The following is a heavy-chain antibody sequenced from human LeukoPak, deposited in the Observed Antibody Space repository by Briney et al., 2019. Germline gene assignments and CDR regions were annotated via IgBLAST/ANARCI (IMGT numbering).Heavy chain of an antibody. CDR1: GFIVSNNY. D-gene: IGHD1-26*01. Sequence: GGSLRLSCAGSGFIVSNNYISWVRQAPGKGLEWVSVIYSGGKTYYADSVKGRCTISRDNAKNSLYLQINSLRAEDTAVYYCAKLATVGHAFDIWGQGTMVTVSS. J-gene: IGHJ3*02. CDR2: IYSGGKT. CDR3: AKLATVGHAFDI. V-gene: IGHV3-66*04.